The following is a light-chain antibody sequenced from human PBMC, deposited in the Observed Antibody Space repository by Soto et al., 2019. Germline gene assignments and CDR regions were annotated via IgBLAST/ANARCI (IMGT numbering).Light chain of an antibody. CDR3: QHRASWPLT. J-gene: IGKJ4*01. CDR1: QSVTIK. CDR2: DAS. Sequence: EIVLTQSPAILSLSPGERATLSCRASQSVTIKFAWYQQKPGQPPRLLIYDASTRATGTPARFSGSGSGTDFTLFISSLEPEDSAFSFCQHRASWPLTFGGGTKVEI. V-gene: IGKV3-11*01.